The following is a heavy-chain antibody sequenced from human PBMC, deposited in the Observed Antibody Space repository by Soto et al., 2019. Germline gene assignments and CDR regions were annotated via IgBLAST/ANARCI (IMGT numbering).Heavy chain of an antibody. CDR3: ARYCSGGSCHNGIRDY. J-gene: IGHJ4*02. V-gene: IGHV1-18*01. D-gene: IGHD2-15*01. Sequence: QVQLVQSGAEVKKPGASVKVSCKASGYTLISYGISWVRQAPGQGLEWMGWINTYNGATKSAQKLQGRLTMTTDTSTNTAYMELRSLRTDDTALYYCARYCSGGSCHNGIRDYWGEGTLVTVSS. CDR2: INTYNGAT. CDR1: GYTLISYG.